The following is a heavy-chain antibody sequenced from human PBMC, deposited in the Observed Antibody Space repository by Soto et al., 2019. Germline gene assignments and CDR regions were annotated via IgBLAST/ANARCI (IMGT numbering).Heavy chain of an antibody. J-gene: IGHJ4*02. D-gene: IGHD6-19*01. V-gene: IGHV3-23*01. Sequence: WGSLRLSCAASGLTFSSYAMTWVRQGPGKGLQWVSGISRVGDTYYADSVKGRFTISRDNAKNTLYLQMNSLRAEDTAVYYCARDRGWSLFNYWGQGTLVTVSS. CDR2: ISRVGDT. CDR3: ARDRGWSLFNY. CDR1: GLTFSSYA.